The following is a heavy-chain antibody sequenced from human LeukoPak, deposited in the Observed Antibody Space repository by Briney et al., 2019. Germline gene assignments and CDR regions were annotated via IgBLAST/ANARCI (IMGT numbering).Heavy chain of an antibody. V-gene: IGHV4-34*01. D-gene: IGHD4-23*01. J-gene: IGHJ4*02. Sequence: SETLSLTGAVYVWSFTGYYWSWIRQPPGKVLDWIGEINPSGRTNYNPSLKSRVTISVDTCKNQFSVKLSSVTAADTAVYYCARANSGNFDYWGQGTLVTVSS. CDR3: ARANSGNFDY. CDR2: INPSGRT. CDR1: VWSFTGYY.